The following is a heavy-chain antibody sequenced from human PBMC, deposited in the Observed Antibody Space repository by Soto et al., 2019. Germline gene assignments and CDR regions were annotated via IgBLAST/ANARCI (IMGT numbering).Heavy chain of an antibody. D-gene: IGHD3-10*01. CDR2: IVVGSGNT. Sequence: ASVKVSCKASGFTFTSSAVQWVRQARGQRLEWIGWIVVGSGNTNYAQKFQERVTITRDMSTSTAYMELSSLRSEDTAVYYCAAVVGGSGVGGDAFDIWGQGTMVTVSS. J-gene: IGHJ3*02. V-gene: IGHV1-58*01. CDR1: GFTFTSSA. CDR3: AAVVGGSGVGGDAFDI.